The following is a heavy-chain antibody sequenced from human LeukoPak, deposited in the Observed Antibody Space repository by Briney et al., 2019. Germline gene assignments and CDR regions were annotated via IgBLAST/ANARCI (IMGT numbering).Heavy chain of an antibody. CDR1: GFTFSSYA. J-gene: IGHJ4*02. CDR2: ISGSGGST. V-gene: IGHV3-23*01. CDR3: AREEGYCSRTSCYTL. D-gene: IGHD2-2*02. Sequence: GGSLRLSCAASGFTFSSYAMSWVRQAPGKGLEWVSAISGSGGSTYYADSVKGRFTISRDNSKNTLYLQMNSLRAEDTAVYYCAREEGYCSRTSCYTLWGQGTLVTVSS.